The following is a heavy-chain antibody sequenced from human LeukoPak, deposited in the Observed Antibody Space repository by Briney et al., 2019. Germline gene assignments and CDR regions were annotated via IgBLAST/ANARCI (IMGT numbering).Heavy chain of an antibody. CDR3: ARDLGDGYNSLPDY. V-gene: IGHV3-30*19. D-gene: IGHD5-24*01. J-gene: IGHJ4*02. Sequence: GGSLRLSCAASGFTFSSYGIHWVRQAPGKGLEWVAVISYDGSNKYYADSVKGRFTISRDNSKNTLYLQMNSLRAEDTAVYYCARDLGDGYNSLPDYWGQGTLVTVSS. CDR1: GFTFSSYG. CDR2: ISYDGSNK.